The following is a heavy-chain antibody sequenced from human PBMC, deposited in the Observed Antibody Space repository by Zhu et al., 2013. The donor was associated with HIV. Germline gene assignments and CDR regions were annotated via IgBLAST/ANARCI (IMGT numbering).Heavy chain of an antibody. D-gene: IGHD3-3*01. CDR2: INPNSGGT. Sequence: QVQLVQSGAEVKKPGASVKVSCKASGYTFTGYYMHWVRQAPGQGLEWMGWINPNSGGTNYAQKFQGRVTMTRDTSISTAYMELSRLRSDDTAVYYCARHKGGYDFWSGYYGYWGQGTLVTVSS. CDR3: ARHKGGYDFWSGYYGY. CDR1: GYTFTGYY. V-gene: IGHV1-2*02. J-gene: IGHJ4*02.